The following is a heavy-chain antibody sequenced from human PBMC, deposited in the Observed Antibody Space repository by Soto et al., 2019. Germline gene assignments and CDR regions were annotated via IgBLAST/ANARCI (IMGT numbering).Heavy chain of an antibody. D-gene: IGHD2-2*01. V-gene: IGHV3-33*01. CDR3: ARDSTAFPYCYCGMDV. CDR1: RFIFGRSG. Sequence: LFREASRFIFGRSGVHGVRQALDKGLEWVAVIWYDGSNKYYADSVKGRFTISRDNSKNTLYLQMNSLRAEDTAVYYCARDSTAFPYCYCGMDVWGQGTTVTVS. J-gene: IGHJ6*02. CDR2: IWYDGSNK.